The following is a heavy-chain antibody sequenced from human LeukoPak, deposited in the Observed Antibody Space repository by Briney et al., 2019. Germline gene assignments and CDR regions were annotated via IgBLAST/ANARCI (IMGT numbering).Heavy chain of an antibody. Sequence: GGSLRLSCAASGFTFSSYSMNWVRQAPGKGLEWVSYISSGSSTTYYADSVKGRFTISKDNAKNSLFLQMNSLRAEDTAVYYCARDPESGYHYFDYWGQGTLVIVS. D-gene: IGHD3-3*01. CDR1: GFTFSSYS. CDR2: ISSGSSTT. V-gene: IGHV3-48*01. CDR3: ARDPESGYHYFDY. J-gene: IGHJ4*02.